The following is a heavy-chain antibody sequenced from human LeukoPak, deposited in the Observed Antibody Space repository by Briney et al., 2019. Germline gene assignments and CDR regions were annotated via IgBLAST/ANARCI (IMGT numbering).Heavy chain of an antibody. Sequence: ASVKVSCKASGGTFSSYAISWVRQAPGQGLEWMGGIIPIFGTANYAQKFQGRVTITADKSTSTAYMELSSLRSEDTAVYYCARDLFYYDSSGYYHDAFDIWGQGTMVTVSS. CDR1: GGTFSSYA. V-gene: IGHV1-69*06. CDR2: IIPIFGTA. J-gene: IGHJ3*02. CDR3: ARDLFYYDSSGYYHDAFDI. D-gene: IGHD3-22*01.